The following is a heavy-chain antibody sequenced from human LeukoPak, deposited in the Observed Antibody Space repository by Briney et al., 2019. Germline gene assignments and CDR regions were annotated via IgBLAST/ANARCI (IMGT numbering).Heavy chain of an antibody. Sequence: GGSLRLSCLASGYTFSSYSINWVRQAPEKGLEWVSSISVRSNYIYYADSVRGRFRISRDDARDSLYLQMNSLRAEDTAVYYCVRLRRNSDTSGFYYSYECWGQGTLVTVSS. D-gene: IGHD3-22*01. J-gene: IGHJ4*02. V-gene: IGHV3-21*01. CDR2: ISVRSNYI. CDR3: VRLRRNSDTSGFYYSYEC. CDR1: GYTFSSYS.